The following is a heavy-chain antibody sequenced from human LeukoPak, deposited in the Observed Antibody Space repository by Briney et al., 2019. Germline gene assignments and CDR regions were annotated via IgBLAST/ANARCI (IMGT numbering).Heavy chain of an antibody. J-gene: IGHJ4*02. CDR3: ARDDYYDSSGYSSGFDY. Sequence: GRSLRLSCAASGFTFSSYGMHWVRQAPGKGLEWVAVIWYDGSNKYYADSVKGRFTISRDNSKNTLYLQMNSLRAEDTAVYYCARDDYYDSSGYSSGFDYWGQGTLVTVSS. D-gene: IGHD3-22*01. CDR2: IWYDGSNK. CDR1: GFTFSSYG. V-gene: IGHV3-33*08.